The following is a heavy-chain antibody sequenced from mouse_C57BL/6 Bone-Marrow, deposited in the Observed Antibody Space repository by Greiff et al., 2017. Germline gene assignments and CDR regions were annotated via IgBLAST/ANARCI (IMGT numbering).Heavy chain of an antibody. CDR3: ASGDSYYWYLDV. CDR2: IHPNSGST. CDR1: GYTFTSYW. J-gene: IGHJ1*03. Sequence: QVQLQQPGAELVKPGASVKLSCKASGYTFTSYWMHWVKQRPGQGLEWIGMIHPNSGSTNYNEKFKSKATLTVDKSSSTAYMQLSSLTSEDSAVYYCASGDSYYWYLDVWGTGTTVTVAS. D-gene: IGHD2-12*01. V-gene: IGHV1-64*01.